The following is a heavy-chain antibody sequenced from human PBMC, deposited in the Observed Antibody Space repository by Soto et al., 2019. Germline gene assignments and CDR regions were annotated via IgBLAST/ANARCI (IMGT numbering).Heavy chain of an antibody. CDR2: IDPSESYS. CDR1: GFSFANYW. V-gene: IGHV5-10-1*01. Sequence: VESLTISCTVSGFSFANYWINWVRQMPGKGLEWMGRIDPSESYSNYSPSFQCHVTISADKSINTAYLQWSSLKASDTAMYYCWGEGFGMDVWGQGSRVTVSS. CDR3: WGEGFGMDV. J-gene: IGHJ6*01. D-gene: IGHD3-16*01.